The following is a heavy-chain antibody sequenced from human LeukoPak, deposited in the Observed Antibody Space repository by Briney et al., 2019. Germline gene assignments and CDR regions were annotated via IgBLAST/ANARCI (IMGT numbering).Heavy chain of an antibody. CDR2: IYPSDSDT. CDR1: GFNFATSW. J-gene: IGHJ1*01. CDR3: TTQGGWQSPPTNFQH. Sequence: GESLKISCKASGFNFATSWIGWVRQMPGKGLEWMGIIYPSDSDTRYNPSFQGHVTISVDKSISTAYLQWSSLEASDTAIYYCTTQGGWQSPPTNFQHWGQGTLVSVSS. V-gene: IGHV5-51*01. D-gene: IGHD1-14*01.